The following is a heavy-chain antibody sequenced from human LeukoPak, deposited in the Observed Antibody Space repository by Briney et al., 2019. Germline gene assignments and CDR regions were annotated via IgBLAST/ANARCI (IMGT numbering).Heavy chain of an antibody. CDR3: ARDGPAVGTFDY. D-gene: IGHD6-13*01. CDR1: GGSISSSNW. J-gene: IGHJ4*02. CDR2: IYHSGST. V-gene: IGHV4-4*02. Sequence: SGTLSLTCAVSGGSISSSNWWSWVRQPPGKGLEWIGEIYHSGSTNYNPSLKSRVTISVDKSKSQFSLKLTSVTAADTAVYYCARDGPAVGTFDYWGQGTLVTVSS.